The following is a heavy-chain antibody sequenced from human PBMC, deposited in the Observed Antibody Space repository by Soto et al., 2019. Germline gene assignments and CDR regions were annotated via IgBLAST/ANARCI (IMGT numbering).Heavy chain of an antibody. J-gene: IGHJ4*02. Sequence: QVQLVQSGGGVVQPGRSLRLSCVVSGLNFSNYAMHWVRQAPGKGLEWVAVIIYDGSKKYYAESVEGRFTVSRDNSKNTLYLQMNSLSTDDTAVYYCAKDSNSGSGGWWGYFDYWGQGTLVTVSS. CDR3: AKDSNSGSGGWWGYFDY. CDR1: GLNFSNYA. V-gene: IGHV3-30*18. D-gene: IGHD1-26*01. CDR2: IIYDGSKK.